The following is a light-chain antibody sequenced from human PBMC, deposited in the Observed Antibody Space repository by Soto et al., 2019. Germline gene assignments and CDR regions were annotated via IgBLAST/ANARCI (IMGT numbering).Light chain of an antibody. CDR2: YDS. CDR1: NIGSKS. Sequence: SYELTQPPSVSVAPGKTARITCGGNNIGSKSVHWYQQKPGQAPGLVIYYDSDRPSGIPERFSGSNSGNTATLTISRVEAGDEADYYCQVWDSSSDRDVVFGGGTKLTVL. CDR3: QVWDSSSDRDVV. J-gene: IGLJ2*01. V-gene: IGLV3-21*04.